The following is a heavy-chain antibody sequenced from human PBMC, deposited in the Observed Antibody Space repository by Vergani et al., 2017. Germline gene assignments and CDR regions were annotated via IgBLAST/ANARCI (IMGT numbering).Heavy chain of an antibody. D-gene: IGHD3-9*01. CDR3: ARAHYEILTGNSGMDV. V-gene: IGHV3-21*01. J-gene: IGHJ6*02. CDR1: GFTFSSYS. Sequence: EVQLVESGGGLVKPGGSLRLSCAASGFTFSSYSMNWVRQAPGKGLEWVSSISSSSSYIYYADSVKGRFTISRYNAKNSLYLQMNSLRAEDTAVYYCARAHYEILTGNSGMDVWGQGTTVTVSS. CDR2: ISSSSSYI.